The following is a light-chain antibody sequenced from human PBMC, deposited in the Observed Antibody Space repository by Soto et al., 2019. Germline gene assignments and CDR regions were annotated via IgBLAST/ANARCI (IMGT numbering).Light chain of an antibody. CDR2: KAS. Sequence: DIEMTESPYTLCGSVGERVDMTWRARPTISSWWAWYPKEPGKAPKLRTYKASTLKSGAPSTFIGTGSGTAFRPTISSLLPDQVATFYSQRYNGYSEAFGQGTRV. CDR3: QRYNGYSEA. CDR1: PTISSW. V-gene: IGKV1-5*03. J-gene: IGKJ1*01.